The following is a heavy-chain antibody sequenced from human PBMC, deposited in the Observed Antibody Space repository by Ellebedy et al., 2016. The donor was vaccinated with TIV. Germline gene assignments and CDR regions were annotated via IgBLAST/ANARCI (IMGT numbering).Heavy chain of an antibody. V-gene: IGHV3-23*01. CDR3: TRFEIISGGGYGMDV. D-gene: IGHD3-16*01. Sequence: GESLKISCAASGFTFTNFAMSWVRQAPGKGLGWVSSLSGSGRSTYYADSVKGRFTISRENAKNSLYLQMNSLRVEDTAVYYCTRFEIISGGGYGMDVWGQGTTVTVSS. J-gene: IGHJ6*02. CDR1: GFTFTNFA. CDR2: LSGSGRST.